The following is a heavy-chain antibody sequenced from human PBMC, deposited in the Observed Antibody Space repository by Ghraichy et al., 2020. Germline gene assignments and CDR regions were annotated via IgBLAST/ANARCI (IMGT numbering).Heavy chain of an antibody. J-gene: IGHJ4*02. CDR2: IYYSGST. CDR1: GGSISSSSYY. CDR3: ARPYDSSGYYYYY. D-gene: IGHD3-22*01. V-gene: IGHV4-39*07. Sequence: SETLSLTCTVSGGSISSSSYYWGWIRQPPGKGLEWIGSIYYSGSTYYNPSLKSRVTISVDTSKNQFSLKLSSVTAADTAVYYCARPYDSSGYYYYYWGQGTLVTVSS.